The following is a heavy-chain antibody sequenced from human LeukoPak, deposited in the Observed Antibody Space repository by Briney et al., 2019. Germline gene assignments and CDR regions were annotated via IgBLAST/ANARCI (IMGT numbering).Heavy chain of an antibody. V-gene: IGHV4-34*01. J-gene: IGHJ5*02. Sequence: SETLSLTCAVYCGSFNGYYWSWIRQPPGKGLEWIGEINHSGSTNYNPSLKSRVTISVDTSKNQFSLKVSSVAAADTAVYYCARLRYREWFDPWGQGTLVTVSS. CDR2: INHSGST. D-gene: IGHD1-1*01. CDR3: ARLRYREWFDP. CDR1: CGSFNGYY.